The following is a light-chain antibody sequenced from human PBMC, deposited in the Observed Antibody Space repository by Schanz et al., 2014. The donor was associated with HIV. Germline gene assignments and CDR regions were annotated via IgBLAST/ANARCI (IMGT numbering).Light chain of an antibody. V-gene: IGLV1-40*01. J-gene: IGLJ3*02. CDR3: AAWDDSLSGWV. Sequence: QSVLTQPPSASGAPGQTVTISCTGSSSNIGAGFDLPWPQHLPGTAPKLLIYGNNNRPSGVPDRFSGSSSGTSASLAISGLQSEDEADYYCAAWDDSLSGWVFGGGTKLTVL. CDR1: SSNIGAGFD. CDR2: GNN.